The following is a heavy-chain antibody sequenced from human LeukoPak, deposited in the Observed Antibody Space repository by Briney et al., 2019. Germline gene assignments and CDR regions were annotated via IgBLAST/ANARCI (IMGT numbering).Heavy chain of an antibody. D-gene: IGHD2-15*01. CDR1: GYTFTGYY. CDR2: INPNSGGT. Sequence: LWASVKVSCKASGYTFTGYYMHWVRQAPGQGLEWMGWINPNSGGTNYAQKFQGWVTMTRDTSISTAYMELGRLRSDDTAVYYCARGSPGGYYYGMDVWGQGTTVTVSS. CDR3: ARGSPGGYYYGMDV. V-gene: IGHV1-2*04. J-gene: IGHJ6*02.